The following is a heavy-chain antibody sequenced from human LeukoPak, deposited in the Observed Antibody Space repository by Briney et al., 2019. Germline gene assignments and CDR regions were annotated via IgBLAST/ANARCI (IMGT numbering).Heavy chain of an antibody. Sequence: PQTLSLTCTVSGVATSRYSRRWIPPPPRKGLEWSGYKYYSGSTNYNPSLKSRVTISVDTSKNQCSLKLSSVTAAYTAVYYGARQNSVSLWCGELGYWGQGTLVTVSS. CDR2: KYYSGST. J-gene: IGHJ4*02. V-gene: IGHV4-59*08. D-gene: IGHD3-10*01. CDR1: GVATSRYS. CDR3: ARQNSVSLWCGELGY.